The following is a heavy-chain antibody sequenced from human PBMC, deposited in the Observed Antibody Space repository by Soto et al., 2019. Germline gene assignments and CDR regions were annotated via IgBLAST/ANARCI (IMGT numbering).Heavy chain of an antibody. CDR1: GYTFTSYG. CDR3: ERGPDYGDSNLDAFAI. Sequence: ASVKVSCKASGYTFTSYGIHWVRQAPGQGHEWMGLISAYNGNTNYAQKLQGRVTMTTDTSMSTAYMELRSLRSDDTAVYYCERGPDYGDSNLDAFAIWDQETMVTVSS. D-gene: IGHD4-17*01. CDR2: ISAYNGNT. J-gene: IGHJ3*02. V-gene: IGHV1-18*01.